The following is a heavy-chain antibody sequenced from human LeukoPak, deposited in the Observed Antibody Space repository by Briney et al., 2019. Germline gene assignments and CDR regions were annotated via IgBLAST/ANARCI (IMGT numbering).Heavy chain of an antibody. D-gene: IGHD3-22*01. Sequence: SETLSLTCTVSGASFTAYYWSWIRQPPGGGLEWIGNIYYTGSTNYNPSLKSQITISADMSKNQFSLKLSSVTAADTAVYYCASSFFSHYYDSSGRFDYWGQGTLVTVSS. V-gene: IGHV4-59*01. CDR1: GASFTAYY. CDR2: IYYTGST. J-gene: IGHJ4*02. CDR3: ASSFFSHYYDSSGRFDY.